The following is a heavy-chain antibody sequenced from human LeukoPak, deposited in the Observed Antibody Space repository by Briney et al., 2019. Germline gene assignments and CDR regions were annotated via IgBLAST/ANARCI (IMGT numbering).Heavy chain of an antibody. CDR3: ARRIYGYSSGWCFDY. CDR1: GFTFSSYS. V-gene: IGHV3-21*01. J-gene: IGHJ4*02. D-gene: IGHD6-19*01. CDR2: ISSSSSYI. Sequence: GGSLRLSCAASGFTFSSYSMNWVRQAPGKGLEWVSSISSSSSYIYYADSVKGRFTISRDNAKNSLYLQMNSLRAEDTAVYYCARRIYGYSSGWCFDYWGQGTLVTVSS.